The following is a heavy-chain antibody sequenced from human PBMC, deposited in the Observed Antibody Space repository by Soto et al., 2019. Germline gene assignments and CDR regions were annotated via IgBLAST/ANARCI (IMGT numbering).Heavy chain of an antibody. D-gene: IGHD3-22*01. V-gene: IGHV4-39*01. CDR3: ARQSGYYNAYYYYGMDV. CDR1: GGSISSSSYY. CDR2: IYYSGST. Sequence: SETLSLTCTVSGGSISSSSYYWGWIRQPPGKGLEWIGSIYYSGSTYYNPSLKSRVTISVDTSKNQFSLKLSSVTAADTAVCYCARQSGYYNAYYYYGMDVWGQGTTVTVSS. J-gene: IGHJ6*02.